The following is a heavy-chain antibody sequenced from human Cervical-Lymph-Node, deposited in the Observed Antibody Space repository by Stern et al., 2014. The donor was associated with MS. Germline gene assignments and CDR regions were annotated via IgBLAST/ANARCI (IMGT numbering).Heavy chain of an antibody. CDR3: ARGLTVKYYYGMDV. Sequence: QVQLVESGPGLVKPSQTLSLTCTVSGGSINSGGFYWSWIRQHPGKGLEWIGYIYSSENTYYNPSLKGRVTISVDTSKNQFSLKLSSVTAADTAVYYCARGLTVKYYYGMDVWGQGTTVTVSS. V-gene: IGHV4-31*03. CDR1: GGSINSGGFY. J-gene: IGHJ6*02. CDR2: IYSSENT.